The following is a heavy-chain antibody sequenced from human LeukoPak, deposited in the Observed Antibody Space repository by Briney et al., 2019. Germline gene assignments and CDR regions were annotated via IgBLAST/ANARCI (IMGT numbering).Heavy chain of an antibody. CDR3: ARARVPIAVAGLYYFDY. CDR1: GYTXTAYY. D-gene: IGHD6-19*01. Sequence: GASVKVSCKASGYTXTAYYIHWLRQAPGQGPDWMGWIKPDSGSSHYAQKFQGRVTMTRDTSSNSAYMDLTRLKSDDTAVYYCARARVPIAVAGLYYFDYWGQGALVTVSS. V-gene: IGHV1-2*02. CDR2: IKPDSGSS. J-gene: IGHJ4*02.